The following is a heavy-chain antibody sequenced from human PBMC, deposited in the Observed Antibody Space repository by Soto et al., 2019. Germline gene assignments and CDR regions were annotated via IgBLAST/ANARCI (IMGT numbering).Heavy chain of an antibody. CDR2: IKQDGSEK. V-gene: IGHV3-7*05. Sequence: EVQLVETGGGLVQPGGSLRLSCAASGFSFSTYWMSWVRQAPGKGLEWVANIKQDGSEKHYLASVKGRFTISRDNAKNSLYLEMNSLRVEDTALYYCERKGPPDYWGQGTLVSVSS. CDR3: ERKGPPDY. CDR1: GFSFSTYW. J-gene: IGHJ4*02.